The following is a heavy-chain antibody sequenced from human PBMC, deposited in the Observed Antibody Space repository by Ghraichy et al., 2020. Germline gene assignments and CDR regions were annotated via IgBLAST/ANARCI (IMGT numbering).Heavy chain of an antibody. D-gene: IGHD1-26*01. CDR2: IDSSRTYI. CDR1: GFPFSDYA. V-gene: IGHV3-21*01. Sequence: GVLRLSCAGSGFPFSDYAINWFRRAPGRGLEWVSSIDSSRTYIYYGDSVKGRFTISRDDAKNSVYLQMNSLRAEDTAIYYCAREAGSAYWGQGTLVTVSS. J-gene: IGHJ4*02. CDR3: AREAGSAY.